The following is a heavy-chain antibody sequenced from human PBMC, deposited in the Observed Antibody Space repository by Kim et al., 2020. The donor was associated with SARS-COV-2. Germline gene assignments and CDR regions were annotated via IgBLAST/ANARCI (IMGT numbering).Heavy chain of an antibody. CDR3: ASTPLIVATIGYGMDV. J-gene: IGHJ6*02. Sequence: GESLKISCKGSGYSFTSYWISWVRQMPGKGLEWMGRIDPSDSYTNYSPSFQGHVTISADKSISTAYLQWSSLKASDTAMYYCASTPLIVATIGYGMDVWGQGTTVTVSS. V-gene: IGHV5-10-1*01. CDR2: IDPSDSYT. CDR1: GYSFTSYW. D-gene: IGHD5-12*01.